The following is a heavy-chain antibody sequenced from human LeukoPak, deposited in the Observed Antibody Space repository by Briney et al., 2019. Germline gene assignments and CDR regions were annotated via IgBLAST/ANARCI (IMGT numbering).Heavy chain of an antibody. CDR3: AKESESYDSSGSTLDY. D-gene: IGHD3-22*01. J-gene: IGHJ4*02. CDR1: GFTFSSYE. V-gene: IGHV3-48*03. CDR2: ISSSGSTI. Sequence: PGGSLRLSCAASGFTFSSYEMNWVRQAPGKGLEWVSYISSSGSTIYYADSVKGRFTISRDNSKNTLYLQMNSLRAEDTAVYYCAKESESYDSSGSTLDYRGQGTLVTVSS.